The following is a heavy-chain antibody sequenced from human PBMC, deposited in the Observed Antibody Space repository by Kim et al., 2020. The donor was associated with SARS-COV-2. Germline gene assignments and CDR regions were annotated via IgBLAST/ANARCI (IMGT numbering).Heavy chain of an antibody. CDR2: IKQDGSEK. V-gene: IGHV3-7*03. D-gene: IGHD5-18*01. Sequence: GGSLRLSCAASGFTFSSYWMSWVRQAPGKGLEWVANIKQDGSEKYYVDSVKGRFTISRDNAKNSLYLQMNSLRAEDTAVYYCARDGLGDTAMVYYYYGMDVWGQGTTVTVSS. CDR3: ARDGLGDTAMVYYYYGMDV. CDR1: GFTFSSYW. J-gene: IGHJ6*02.